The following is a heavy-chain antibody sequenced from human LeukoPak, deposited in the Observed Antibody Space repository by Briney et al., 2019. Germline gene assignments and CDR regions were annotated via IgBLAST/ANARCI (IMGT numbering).Heavy chain of an antibody. CDR2: IWYDGSNK. V-gene: IGHV3-33*01. CDR1: GFTFSSYG. Sequence: GGSLRLSCAASGFTFSSYGMHWVRQAPGKGLEWVAVIWYDGSNKYYADSVKGRFTISRDNSKNTLYLQMNSLRAEGTAVYYCARGGTVANYLFDYWGQGTLVTVSS. CDR3: ARGGTVANYLFDY. D-gene: IGHD4-11*01. J-gene: IGHJ4*02.